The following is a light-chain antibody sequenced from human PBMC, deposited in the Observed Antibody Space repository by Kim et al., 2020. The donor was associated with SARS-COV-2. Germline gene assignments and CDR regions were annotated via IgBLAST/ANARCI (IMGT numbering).Light chain of an antibody. V-gene: IGKV1-39*01. CDR1: HNINNL. CDR3: QQCYTTPT. Sequence: IHLTQSPSSLPASEGDRVTITCRASHNINNLLNWYQHTPGKAPKLLISTASNLQSGVPSRFSGSGSGTDFTLTINSLQPEDSATYYCQQCYTTPTFGQGTRLEIK. CDR2: TAS. J-gene: IGKJ5*01.